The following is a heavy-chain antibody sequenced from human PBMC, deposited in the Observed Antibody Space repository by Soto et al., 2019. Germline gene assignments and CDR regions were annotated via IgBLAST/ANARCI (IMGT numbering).Heavy chain of an antibody. Sequence: GALRLSCETSGFTFSTFWMHWVRQAPGKGLVWVSRVNSDGSSVSYADSVKGRFTIARDNAKNSLYLQMNSLRAEDTAVYYCARHPERIAEIGWFDPWGQGTLVTVSS. CDR2: VNSDGSSV. D-gene: IGHD6-13*01. J-gene: IGHJ5*02. CDR3: ARHPERIAEIGWFDP. V-gene: IGHV3-74*01. CDR1: GFTFSTFW.